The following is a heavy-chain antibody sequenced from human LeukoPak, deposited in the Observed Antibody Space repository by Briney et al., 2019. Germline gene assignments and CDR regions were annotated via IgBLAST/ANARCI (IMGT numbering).Heavy chain of an antibody. CDR3: ARERNGYYSY. CDR2: IYYSGST. V-gene: IGHV4-59*11. D-gene: IGHD3-22*01. Sequence: SETLSLTCTVSGGSISSHYWSWIRQPPGKGLEWIGYIYYSGSTNYNPSLKSRVTISVDTSKNQFSLKLSSVTAADTAVYYCARERNGYYSYWGQGTLVTVSS. J-gene: IGHJ4*02. CDR1: GGSISSHY.